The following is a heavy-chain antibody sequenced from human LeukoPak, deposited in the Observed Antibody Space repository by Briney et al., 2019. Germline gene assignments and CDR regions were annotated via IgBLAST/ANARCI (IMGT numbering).Heavy chain of an antibody. D-gene: IGHD2-2*02. V-gene: IGHV1-8*01. Sequence: GASVKVSCKASGYTFTSYDINWVRQATGQGLEWMGWMNPDSGNTGYAQKFQGRVTVTRNTSISTAYMELSSLRSEDTAVYYCARGRGYCSSTSCYIFDYWGQGTLVTVSS. CDR1: GYTFTSYD. CDR3: ARGRGYCSSTSCYIFDY. J-gene: IGHJ4*02. CDR2: MNPDSGNT.